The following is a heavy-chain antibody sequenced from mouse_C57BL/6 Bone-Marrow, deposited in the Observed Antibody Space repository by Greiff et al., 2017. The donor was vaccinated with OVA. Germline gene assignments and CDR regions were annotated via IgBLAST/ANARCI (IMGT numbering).Heavy chain of an antibody. CDR1: GYTFTSYW. CDR2: IYPGSGST. CDR3: ARKYCGSSYMYFDV. J-gene: IGHJ1*03. V-gene: IGHV1-55*01. D-gene: IGHD1-1*01. Sequence: QVQLKQPGAELVKPGASVKMSCKASGYTFTSYWITWVKQRPGQGLEWIGDIYPGSGSTYYNEKFKSKATLTVDTSSSTAYMQLSSLTSEDSAVYYCARKYCGSSYMYFDVWGTGTTVTVSS.